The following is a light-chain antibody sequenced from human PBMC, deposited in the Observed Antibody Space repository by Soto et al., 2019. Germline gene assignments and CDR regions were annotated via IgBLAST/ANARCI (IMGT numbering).Light chain of an antibody. J-gene: IGKJ2*01. CDR2: GAS. V-gene: IGKV3-20*01. Sequence: EIVLTQSPGTLSLSPGERATLSCRASQSVSRSYLAWYQQKPGQAPRLLIYGASSRATGIPDRFSGSGSGTDFTLTISRLEPEDFAVYYCQQYGSSPRYTFGQGTTLEIK. CDR3: QQYGSSPRYT. CDR1: QSVSRSY.